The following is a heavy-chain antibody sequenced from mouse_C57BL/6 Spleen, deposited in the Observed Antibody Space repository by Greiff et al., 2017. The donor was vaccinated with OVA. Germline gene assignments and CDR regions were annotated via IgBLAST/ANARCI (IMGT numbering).Heavy chain of an antibody. V-gene: IGHV1-39*01. J-gene: IGHJ1*03. Sequence: EVQLQQSGPELVKPGASVKISCKASGYSFTDYYMNWVKQSHGKSLEWIGVINPNYGTTSYNQKFKGKATLTVDQSSSTAYMQLNSLTSEDSAVYDCARSGVKQGTSLWYFDVWGTGTTVTVSS. CDR2: INPNYGTT. CDR1: GYSFTDYY. CDR3: ARSGVKQGTSLWYFDV. D-gene: IGHD6-1*01.